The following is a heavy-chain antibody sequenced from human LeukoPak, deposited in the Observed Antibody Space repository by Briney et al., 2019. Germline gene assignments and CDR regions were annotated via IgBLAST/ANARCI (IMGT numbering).Heavy chain of an antibody. J-gene: IGHJ3*02. Sequence: SQTLSLTCAVSGDSVSSNSAAWNWISQSPSRGLEWLGRTYYRSKWYNDYAVSVKSRITINPDTSKNQFSLQLNSVTPEDTAVYYCARGSSWSPDAFDIWGQGTMVTVSS. CDR1: GDSVSSNSAA. CDR3: ARGSSWSPDAFDI. V-gene: IGHV6-1*01. D-gene: IGHD6-13*01. CDR2: TYYRSKWYN.